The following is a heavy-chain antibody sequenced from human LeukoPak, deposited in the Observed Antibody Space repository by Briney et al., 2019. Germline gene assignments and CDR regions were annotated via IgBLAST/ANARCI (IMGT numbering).Heavy chain of an antibody. CDR3: ARSPWELPLKFDY. CDR1: GFTFSDYY. CDR2: ISSSGSTI. J-gene: IGHJ4*02. D-gene: IGHD1-26*01. V-gene: IGHV3-11*01. Sequence: GGSLRLSCAASGFTFSDYYMSWIRQAPGKGLEGVSYISSSGSTIYYADSVKGRFTISRDNAKNSLYLQMNSLRAEDTAVYYCARSPWELPLKFDYWGQGTLVTVSS.